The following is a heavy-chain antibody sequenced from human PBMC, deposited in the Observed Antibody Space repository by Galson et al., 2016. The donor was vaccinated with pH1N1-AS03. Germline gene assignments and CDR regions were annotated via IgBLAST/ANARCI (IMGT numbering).Heavy chain of an antibody. V-gene: IGHV1-24*01. Sequence: SVKVSCKASGYIFTGFSVHWVRQAPGKGLEWMGNFDPEHGETFYPQKFQGRVTMTEDTSPDTAYMELRSLRSGDTAVYYCSAAGGSPCSFPYEDHDWGQGTTVTVSS. CDR2: FDPEHGET. CDR1: GYIFTGFS. D-gene: IGHD2-15*01. CDR3: SAAGGSPCSFPYEDHD. J-gene: IGHJ6*02.